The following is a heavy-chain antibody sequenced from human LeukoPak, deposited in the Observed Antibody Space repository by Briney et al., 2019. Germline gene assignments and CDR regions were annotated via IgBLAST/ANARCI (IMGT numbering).Heavy chain of an antibody. V-gene: IGHV1-46*01. CDR1: GYTFTSYY. CDR2: INTSGGST. CDR3: ARSQGGNTLWFDP. D-gene: IGHD4-23*01. Sequence: ASVKVSCKASGYTFTSYYMHWVRQAPGQGLEWMGIINTSGGSTTYAQKFQGRVYMTRDTSTSTVYLEDSSLRSEDTAVYYCARSQGGNTLWFDPWGQGTLVTVSS. J-gene: IGHJ5*02.